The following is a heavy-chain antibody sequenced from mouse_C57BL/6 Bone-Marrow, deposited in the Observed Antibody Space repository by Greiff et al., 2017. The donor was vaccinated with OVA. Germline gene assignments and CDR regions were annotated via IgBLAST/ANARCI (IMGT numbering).Heavy chain of an antibody. Sequence: QVQLQQPGAELVMPGASVKLSCKASGYTFTSYWMHWVKQRPGQGLEWIGEIDPSDSYTNYNQKFKGKSTLTVDKSSSTAYMQLSSLTSEDSAVYYCARWKYYAHWYFDVWGTGTTVTVSS. CDR1: GYTFTSYW. CDR2: IDPSDSYT. J-gene: IGHJ1*03. D-gene: IGHD1-1*01. CDR3: ARWKYYAHWYFDV. V-gene: IGHV1-69*01.